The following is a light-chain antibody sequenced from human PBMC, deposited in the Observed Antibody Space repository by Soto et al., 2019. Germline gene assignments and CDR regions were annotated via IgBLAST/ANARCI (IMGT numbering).Light chain of an antibody. J-gene: IGLJ3*02. CDR1: NIGSKT. Sequence: SYELTQPPSVSVAPGKTARITCGGNNIGSKTVHWYQQKPGQAPVLVIYFDSARPSGIPERFSGSNSGNTATLTISRVEARDEADYYCQVWDSSSDHRGVFGGGTKLTVL. CDR2: FDS. V-gene: IGLV3-21*04. CDR3: QVWDSSSDHRGV.